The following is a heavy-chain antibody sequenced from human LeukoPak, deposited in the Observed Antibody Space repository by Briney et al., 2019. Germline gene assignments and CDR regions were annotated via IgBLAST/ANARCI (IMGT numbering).Heavy chain of an antibody. J-gene: IGHJ5*01. CDR3: ARVHFYDFWSGSLDNWFDP. V-gene: IGHV3-11*01. D-gene: IGHD3-3*01. CDR1: GFTFSDYY. Sequence: GGSLRLSCAASGFTFSDYYMSWIRQAPGKGLEWVSYISSSGSTIYYADSVKGRFTISRDNAKNSLYLQMNSLRAEDTAVYYCARVHFYDFWSGSLDNWFDPWGQGTMVTVSS. CDR2: ISSSGSTI.